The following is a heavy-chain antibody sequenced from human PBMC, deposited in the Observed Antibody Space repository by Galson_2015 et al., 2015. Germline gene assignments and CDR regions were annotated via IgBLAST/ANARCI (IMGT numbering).Heavy chain of an antibody. CDR1: GFTFSSYG. D-gene: IGHD2-15*01. CDR3: ARADIVVVVAATGDAFEI. J-gene: IGHJ3*02. Sequence: SLRLSCAASGFTFSSYGMHWVRQAPGKGLEWVAVISYDGSNKYYADSVKGRFTISRDNSKNTLYLQMNSLRAEDTAVYYCARADIVVVVAATGDAFEIWGQGTMVTVSS. CDR2: ISYDGSNK. V-gene: IGHV3-30*03.